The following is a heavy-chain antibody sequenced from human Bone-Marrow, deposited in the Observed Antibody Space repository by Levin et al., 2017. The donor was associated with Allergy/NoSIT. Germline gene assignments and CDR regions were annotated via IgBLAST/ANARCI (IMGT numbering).Heavy chain of an antibody. D-gene: IGHD2/OR15-2a*01. CDR2: ISYDGSNK. J-gene: IGHJ3*02. CDR1: GFTFSSYG. V-gene: IGHV3-30*18. Sequence: GGSLRLSCAASGFTFSSYGMHWVRQAPGKGLEWVAVISYDGSNKHYADSVKGRFTISRDNSKNTLYLQMNSLRAEDTAVYYCAKASNDAFDIWGQGTMVTVSS. CDR3: AKASNDAFDI.